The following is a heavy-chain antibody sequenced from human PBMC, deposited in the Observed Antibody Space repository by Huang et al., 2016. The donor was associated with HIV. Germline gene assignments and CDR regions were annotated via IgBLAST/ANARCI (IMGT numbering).Heavy chain of an antibody. CDR1: GGSFSGYY. J-gene: IGHJ4*02. Sequence: QVQLQQWGAGLLKPSETLSLTCAVYGGSFSGYYWSWIRQPPGKGLEWIGESNQSGSTNYNPALKSRVTISVDTSKNQFSLKLSSVTVADTAVYYCARAYYYYDSSGYLHYFDYWGQGTLVTVSS. V-gene: IGHV4-34*01. CDR3: ARAYYYYDSSGYLHYFDY. D-gene: IGHD3-22*01. CDR2: SNQSGST.